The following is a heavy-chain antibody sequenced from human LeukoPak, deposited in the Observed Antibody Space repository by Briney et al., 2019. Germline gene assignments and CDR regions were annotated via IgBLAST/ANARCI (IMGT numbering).Heavy chain of an antibody. D-gene: IGHD4-17*01. CDR2: ISAYNGDT. CDR3: ARALPLFHVDYGDYLSFDY. V-gene: IGHV1-18*01. CDR1: GYTFTSYG. J-gene: IGHJ4*02. Sequence: GASVKVSCKASGYTFTSYGISWVRQAPGQGLEWMGWISAYNGDTNYAQKLQGRVTMTTDTSTSTAYMELRSLRSDDTAVYYCARALPLFHVDYGDYLSFDYWGQGTLVTVSS.